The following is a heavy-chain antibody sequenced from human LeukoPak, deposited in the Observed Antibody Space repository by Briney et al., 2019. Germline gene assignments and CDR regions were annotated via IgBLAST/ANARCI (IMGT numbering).Heavy chain of an antibody. D-gene: IGHD3-10*01. V-gene: IGHV1-2*06. CDR2: INPNSGGT. Sequence: ASVKVSCKASGYTFTGYYMHWVRQAPGQGLEWMGRINPNSGGTDYAQKFQGRVTMTRDTSISTAYMELSRLRSDDTAVYYCARLRTMVRGVIITGASDYWGQGTLVTVSS. CDR3: ARLRTMVRGVIITGASDY. J-gene: IGHJ4*02. CDR1: GYTFTGYY.